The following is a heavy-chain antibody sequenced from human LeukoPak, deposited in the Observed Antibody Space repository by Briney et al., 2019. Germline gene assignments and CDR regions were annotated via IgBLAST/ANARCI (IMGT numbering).Heavy chain of an antibody. CDR1: GFTLTNYN. Sequence: GGSRRLSCAASGFTLTNYNMHWVRQTPGKGLQWVAAILYDGSKKYYADSVKGRFSVYRDNSNYTLYLQMNSLKTEDTAVYSCANFDGDSQAFHIWGQGTMVTVSS. V-gene: IGHV3-30*18. J-gene: IGHJ3*02. CDR3: ANFDGDSQAFHI. CDR2: ILYDGSKK. D-gene: IGHD3-9*01.